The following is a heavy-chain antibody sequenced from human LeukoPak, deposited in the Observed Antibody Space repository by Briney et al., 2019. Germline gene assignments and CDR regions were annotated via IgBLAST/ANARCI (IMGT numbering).Heavy chain of an antibody. CDR3: AREDPNYYDSSGYGPYAFDI. Sequence: SVKVSCKASGGTFSSYAISWVRQAPGQGLEWMGGIIPIFGAANYAQKFQGRVTITADESTSTAYMELSSLRSEDTAVYYCAREDPNYYDSSGYGPYAFDIWGQGTMVTVSS. CDR1: GGTFSSYA. V-gene: IGHV1-69*01. J-gene: IGHJ3*02. D-gene: IGHD3-22*01. CDR2: IIPIFGAA.